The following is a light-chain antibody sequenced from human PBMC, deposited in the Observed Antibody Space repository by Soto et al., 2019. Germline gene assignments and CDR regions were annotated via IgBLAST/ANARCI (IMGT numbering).Light chain of an antibody. CDR3: QQYDTWPRT. V-gene: IGKV3D-15*01. J-gene: IGKJ1*01. CDR2: GAS. Sequence: EIVMTQSPATLSVSPGERVTLSCRASQTVSSHLAWYQHKPGQAPRLLTYGASSRAAAAPARFRGSGAGTEFTLTIRSLQSEDFAVYYCQQYDTWPRTFGPGSKV. CDR1: QTVSSH.